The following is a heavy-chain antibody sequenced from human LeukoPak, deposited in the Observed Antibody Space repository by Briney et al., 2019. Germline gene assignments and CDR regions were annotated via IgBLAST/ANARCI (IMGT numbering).Heavy chain of an antibody. D-gene: IGHD2-8*01. V-gene: IGHV3-11*01. CDR2: ISSSGSTI. J-gene: IGHJ6*03. CDR1: GFTFSDYY. Sequence: PGGSLRLSCAASGFTFSDYYMSWIRQAPGKGLEWVSYISSSGSTIYYADSVKGRFTISRDNAKNSLYLQMNSLRAEDTAVYYCASPGVLSQRRSTLYHYYYMDVWGKGTAVTISS. CDR3: ASPGVLSQRRSTLYHYYYMDV.